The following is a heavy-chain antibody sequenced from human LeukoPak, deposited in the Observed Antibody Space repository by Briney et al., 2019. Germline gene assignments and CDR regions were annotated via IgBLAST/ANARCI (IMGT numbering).Heavy chain of an antibody. V-gene: IGHV4-59*11. D-gene: IGHD2-2*02. Sequence: SETLSLTCTVSGGSISSHYWSWIRQPPGKGLEWIGYIYYSGSTNYNPSLKSRVTISVDTSKNQFSLKLSSVTAADTAVYYCARGRAGYCSSTSCYRKGMDVWGKGTTVTVSS. CDR2: IYYSGST. J-gene: IGHJ6*04. CDR3: ARGRAGYCSSTSCYRKGMDV. CDR1: GGSISSHY.